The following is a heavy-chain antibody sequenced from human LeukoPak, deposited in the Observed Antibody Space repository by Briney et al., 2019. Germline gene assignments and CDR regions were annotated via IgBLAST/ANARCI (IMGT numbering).Heavy chain of an antibody. Sequence: SETLSLTCTVSGGSISSSSYYWGWTRPPPGKGLEWIGSIYYSGSTYYNPSLKGRVTISVDTSKNQFSLKLSSVAAADTAVYYCARLNGRANYYGSHWGQGTLVTVSS. J-gene: IGHJ4*02. CDR3: ARLNGRANYYGSH. CDR1: GGSISSSSYY. CDR2: IYYSGST. D-gene: IGHD3-10*01. V-gene: IGHV4-39*01.